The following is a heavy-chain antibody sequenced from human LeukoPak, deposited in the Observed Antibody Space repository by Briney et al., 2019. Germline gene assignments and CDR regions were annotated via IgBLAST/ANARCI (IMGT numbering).Heavy chain of an antibody. CDR1: GFTFSGFA. V-gene: IGHV3-23*01. CDR2: ISGTGGNT. D-gene: IGHD2-2*01. J-gene: IGHJ3*02. Sequence: VGSLRLSCAASGFTFSGFAMSWVRQAPGQGLEWVSAISGTGGNTYYADSVKGRFTISRDNSKHTLYLQMNSLRAENTALYYCAKGPLCSSTSCYSLGAFDIWGQGTMVTVSS. CDR3: AKGPLCSSTSCYSLGAFDI.